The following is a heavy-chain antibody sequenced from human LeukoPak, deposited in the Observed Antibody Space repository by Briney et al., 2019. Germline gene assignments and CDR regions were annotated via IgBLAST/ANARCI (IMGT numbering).Heavy chain of an antibody. CDR2: INTNTGNP. CDR3: ARRAFGDGYNWRNFFDY. CDR1: GYTFTSYA. V-gene: IGHV7-4-1*02. J-gene: IGHJ4*02. D-gene: IGHD5-24*01. Sequence: ASVKVSCKASGYTFTSYAMNWVRQAPGQGLEWMGWINTNTGNPTYAQGFTGRFVFSLDTSVSTAYLQISSLKAEDTAVYYCARRAFGDGYNWRNFFDYWGQGTLVTVSS.